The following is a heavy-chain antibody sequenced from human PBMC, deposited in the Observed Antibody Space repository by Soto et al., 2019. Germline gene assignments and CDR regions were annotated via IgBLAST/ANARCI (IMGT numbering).Heavy chain of an antibody. CDR2: IYYSGST. V-gene: IGHV4-61*01. Sequence: SETLSLTCTVSGVSVSSGSYYWSWIWQPPGKGLEWIGYIYYSGSTNYNPSLKSRVTISVDTSKNQFSLKLSSVTAADTAVYYCARAYYGYYYYYGMDVWGQGTTVT. J-gene: IGHJ6*02. CDR3: ARAYYGYYYYYGMDV. D-gene: IGHD3-22*01. CDR1: GVSVSSGSYY.